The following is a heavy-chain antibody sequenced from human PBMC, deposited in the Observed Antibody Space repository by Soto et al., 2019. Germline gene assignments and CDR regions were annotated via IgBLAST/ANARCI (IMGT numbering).Heavy chain of an antibody. CDR1: GFTFSSYG. J-gene: IGHJ6*02. D-gene: IGHD3-10*01. Sequence: QVQLVESGGGVVQPGRSLRLSCAASGFTFSSYGMHWVRQAPGKGLEWVAVISYDGSNKDYADSVKGRFTISRDNSENTLYLQMNSLRAEDTAVYYCAKSMVRGVELASYYYYGMDVWGQGTTVTVSS. CDR3: AKSMVRGVELASYYYYGMDV. V-gene: IGHV3-30*18. CDR2: ISYDGSNK.